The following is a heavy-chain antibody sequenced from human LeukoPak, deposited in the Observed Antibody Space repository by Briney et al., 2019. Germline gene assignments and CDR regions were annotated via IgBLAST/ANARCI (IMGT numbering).Heavy chain of an antibody. D-gene: IGHD6-13*01. CDR1: GGSFSSYY. J-gene: IGHJ6*03. Sequence: PSETLSLTCAVYGGSFSSYYWGWIRQPPGKGLEWIGSIYYSGSTYYNPSLKSRVTISVDTSKNQFSLMLNSVTAADTAVYYCARESRRIAAAGPSYYMDVWGRGTTVTVSS. V-gene: IGHV4-39*07. CDR2: IYYSGST. CDR3: ARESRRIAAAGPSYYMDV.